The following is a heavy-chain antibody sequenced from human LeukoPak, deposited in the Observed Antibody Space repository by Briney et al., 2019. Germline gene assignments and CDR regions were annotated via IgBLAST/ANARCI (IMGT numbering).Heavy chain of an antibody. CDR2: IYHSGST. J-gene: IGHJ5*02. V-gene: IGHV4-30-2*01. Sequence: PSETLSLTCAVSGGPISSGGYSWSWIRQPPGKGLEWIGYIYHSGSTYYNPSLKSRVTISVDRSKNQFSLKLSSVTAADTAVYYCARGPLWFGELSNWFDPWGQGTLVTVSS. CDR3: ARGPLWFGELSNWFDP. D-gene: IGHD3-10*01. CDR1: GGPISSGGYS.